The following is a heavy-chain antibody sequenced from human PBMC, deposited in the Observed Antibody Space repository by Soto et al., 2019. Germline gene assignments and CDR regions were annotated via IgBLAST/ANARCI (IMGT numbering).Heavy chain of an antibody. J-gene: IGHJ4*02. Sequence: SGPTLVNPTQTLTLTCTFSGFSLSTFGMGVGWIRQPPGKALEWLALIYWNDDKRYSPSLNSRLTIAKDTSKNLVVLTMTNVDPVDAATYYCVNSPDSSPSHYWGPGTMVTVYS. CDR1: GFSLSTFGMG. V-gene: IGHV2-5*01. D-gene: IGHD5-18*01. CDR3: VNSPDSSPSHY. CDR2: IYWNDDK.